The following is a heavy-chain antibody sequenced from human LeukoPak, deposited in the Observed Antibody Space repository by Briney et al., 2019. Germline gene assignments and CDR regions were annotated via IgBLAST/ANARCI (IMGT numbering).Heavy chain of an antibody. D-gene: IGHD6-19*01. Sequence: SQTLSLTCDISGGSVSGNIFAWNWIRQSPSRGLEWLGRTNYRSKWYNDYAVSVRARITINPDTSKNLFSLQLDSVTPEDTAVYTGRIPSRGSLDYWGQGTLVTVSS. CDR2: TNYRSKWYN. CDR1: GGSVSGNIFA. J-gene: IGHJ4*02. V-gene: IGHV6-1*01. CDR3: RIPSRGSLDY.